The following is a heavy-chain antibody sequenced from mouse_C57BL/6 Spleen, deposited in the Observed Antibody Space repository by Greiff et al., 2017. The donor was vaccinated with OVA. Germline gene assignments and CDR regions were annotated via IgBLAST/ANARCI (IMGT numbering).Heavy chain of an antibody. CDR3: VSTMVTRDRYYAMDY. J-gene: IGHJ4*01. CDR1: GFTFNTYA. CDR2: ISRKSSNYAT. V-gene: IGHV10-3*01. D-gene: IGHD2-2*01. Sequence: EVQLQESGGGLVQPKGSLKLSCAASGFTFNTYAMHWVRQAPGKGLEWVARISRKSSNYATYYAVSVQDRFTISRDDSQSMLYLQINNMKTEDTAMYYCVSTMVTRDRYYAMDYWGQGTSVTVSS.